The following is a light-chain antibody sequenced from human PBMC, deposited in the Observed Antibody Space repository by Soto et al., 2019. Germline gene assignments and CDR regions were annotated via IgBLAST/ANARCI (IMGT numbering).Light chain of an antibody. V-gene: IGLV2-8*01. CDR1: SSDVGGYKY. Sequence: QSALTQPPSASGSPGQSVTISCTGTSSDVGGYKYVSWYQQQQGKAPKLIIYDVTKRPSGVPDRFSGSKSVNAASLTVSGLQADDEADYYNSSYAGSRTLYVFGAGTKLAV. J-gene: IGLJ1*01. CDR3: SSYAGSRTLYV. CDR2: DVT.